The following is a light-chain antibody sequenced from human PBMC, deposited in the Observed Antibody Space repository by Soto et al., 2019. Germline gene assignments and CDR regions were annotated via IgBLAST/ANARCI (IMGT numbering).Light chain of an antibody. CDR2: DVS. Sequence: QSVLTQPASVSGSPGQSITISCTGTSSYVGGYNYVSWYQQHPGKAPKLMIYDVSNRPSGVSNRFSGSKSGNTASLTISGLQAEDEADYYCSSYTSSSTLVFGTGTKVT. CDR3: SSYTSSSTLV. J-gene: IGLJ1*01. CDR1: SSYVGGYNY. V-gene: IGLV2-14*01.